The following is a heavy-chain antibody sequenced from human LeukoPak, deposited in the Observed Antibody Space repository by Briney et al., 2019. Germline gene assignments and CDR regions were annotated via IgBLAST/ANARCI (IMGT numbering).Heavy chain of an antibody. Sequence: PSETLSLTCTVSGGSISSYHWSWIRQPAGKGLEWIGRIYTSGSTNYNPSLKSRVTISVDTSKNQFSLKLSSVTAADTAVYYCARTSHYVDIAATIPYGIYYFDYWGQGTLVTVSS. J-gene: IGHJ4*02. CDR2: IYTSGST. D-gene: IGHD5-12*01. V-gene: IGHV4-4*07. CDR3: ARTSHYVDIAATIPYGIYYFDY. CDR1: GGSISSYH.